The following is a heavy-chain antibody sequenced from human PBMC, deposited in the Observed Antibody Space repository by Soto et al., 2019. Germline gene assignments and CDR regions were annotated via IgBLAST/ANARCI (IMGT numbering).Heavy chain of an antibody. J-gene: IGHJ4*02. CDR3: ASGDWNSLEY. D-gene: IGHD2-21*02. Sequence: PSETLSLTCTVSGGSISSSSYYWGWIRQPPGKGLEWIGSIYYSGSTYYNPSLKSRVTTSVDTSKNQFTLKLSSVTAADTAVYYCASGDWNSLEYWGQGTPVTVSS. CDR1: GGSISSSSYY. CDR2: IYYSGST. V-gene: IGHV4-39*01.